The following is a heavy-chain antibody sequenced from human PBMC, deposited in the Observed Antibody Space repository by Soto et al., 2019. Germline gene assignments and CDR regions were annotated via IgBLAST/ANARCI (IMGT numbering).Heavy chain of an antibody. CDR3: ARTRSFTLGFYYDGMDV. CDR2: IYPGDSDT. V-gene: IGHV5-51*01. J-gene: IGHJ6*02. D-gene: IGHD6-6*01. Sequence: GESLKISCKGSGYSFTSYWIGWVRQMPGKGLEWMGIIYPGDSDTRYSPSFQGQVTISADKSPRTAYLQWTSLKASDTALYYCARTRSFTLGFYYDGMDVWGQGTTVTVSS. CDR1: GYSFTSYW.